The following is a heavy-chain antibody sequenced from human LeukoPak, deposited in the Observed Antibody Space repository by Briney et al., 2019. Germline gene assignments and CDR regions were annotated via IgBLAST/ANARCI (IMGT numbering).Heavy chain of an antibody. CDR1: GFTFSSYA. V-gene: IGHV3-23*01. CDR2: ISGSGGST. D-gene: IGHD1-14*01. Sequence: GGSLRLSCAASGFTFSSYAMSWVRQAPGKGLEWVSDISGSGGSTYYADSVQGRFTISRDNSKNTLYLEMNSLSPDDTAVYYCARGVEPLAANTLAYWGQGTLVTVSS. J-gene: IGHJ4*02. CDR3: ARGVEPLAANTLAY.